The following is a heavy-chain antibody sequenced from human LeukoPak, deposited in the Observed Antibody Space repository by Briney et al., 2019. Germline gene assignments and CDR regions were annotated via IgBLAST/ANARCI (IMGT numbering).Heavy chain of an antibody. J-gene: IGHJ4*02. V-gene: IGHV1-18*01. CDR1: GGTFSSYA. D-gene: IGHD2-2*01. CDR2: ISGNNDNP. Sequence: ASVKVSCKASGGTFSSYAINWVRQAPGQGLEWMGWISGNNDNPNYGQKFQGRFTVTTDSSTSTAYMELRNLRFDDTAVYYCARDGTSTDDYWGQGTLVTVSS. CDR3: ARDGTSTDDY.